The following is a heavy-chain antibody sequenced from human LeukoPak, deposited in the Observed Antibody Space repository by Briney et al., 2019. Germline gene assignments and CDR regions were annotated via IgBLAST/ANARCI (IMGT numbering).Heavy chain of an antibody. V-gene: IGHV1-8*01. J-gene: IGHJ4*02. CDR3: ARGLTYYDYVWGSYRYTDSYYFDY. CDR1: GYTFTSYD. D-gene: IGHD3-16*02. CDR2: MNPNSGNT. Sequence: ASVKVSCKASGYTFTSYDINWVRQATGQGLEWMGWMNPNSGNTGYAQKFQGRVTMTRNTSISTAYMELSGLRSEDTAVYYCARGLTYYDYVWGSYRYTDSYYFDYWGQGTLVTVSS.